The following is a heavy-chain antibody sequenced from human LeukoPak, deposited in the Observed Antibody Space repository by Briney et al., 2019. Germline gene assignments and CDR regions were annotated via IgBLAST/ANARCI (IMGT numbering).Heavy chain of an antibody. CDR3: AKGSRGDYGSGGCPYLDY. Sequence: PGGSLRLSCAASAFTFSSYVMSWVRQAPGKGLEWVSAISGRGGSTYYADSVKGRFTIPRDNPKNTLNLQMNSLTAEDTAVYYCAKGSRGDYGSGGCPYLDYWGQGTLVTVSS. D-gene: IGHD4/OR15-4a*01. V-gene: IGHV3-23*01. CDR1: AFTFSSYV. J-gene: IGHJ4*02. CDR2: ISGRGGST.